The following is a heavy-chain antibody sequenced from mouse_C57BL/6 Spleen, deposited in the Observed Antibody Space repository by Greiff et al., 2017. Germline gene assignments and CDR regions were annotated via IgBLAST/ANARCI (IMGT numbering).Heavy chain of an antibody. CDR3: AIEGITTVPGGY. V-gene: IGHV1-74*01. J-gene: IGHJ2*01. Sequence: QVQLQQPGAELVKPGASVKVSCKASGYTFTSYWMHWVKQRPGQGLEWLGRIHPSDSDTNYNQKFKGKATLTVDKSSSTAYMQRSSLTSEDSAVYYCAIEGITTVPGGYCGQGTTLTVSS. CDR2: IHPSDSDT. CDR1: GYTFTSYW. D-gene: IGHD1-1*01.